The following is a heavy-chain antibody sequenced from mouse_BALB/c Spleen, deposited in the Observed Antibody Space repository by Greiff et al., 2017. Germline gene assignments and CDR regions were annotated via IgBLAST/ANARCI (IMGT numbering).Heavy chain of an antibody. D-gene: IGHD2-1*01. Sequence: DVKLVESGGGLVKPGGSLKLSCAASGFAFSSYDMSWVRQTPEKRLEWVAYISSGGGSTYYPDTVKGRFTISRDNAKNTLYLQMSSLKSEDTAMYYCARHYGNYAMDYWGQGTSVTVSS. J-gene: IGHJ4*01. CDR2: ISSGGGST. V-gene: IGHV5-12-1*01. CDR1: GFAFSSYD. CDR3: ARHYGNYAMDY.